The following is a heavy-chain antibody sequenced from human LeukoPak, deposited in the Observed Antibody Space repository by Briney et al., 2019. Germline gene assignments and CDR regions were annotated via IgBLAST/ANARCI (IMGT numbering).Heavy chain of an antibody. Sequence: ASVKVSCKASGGTFSSYAISWVRQAPGQGLEWMGGIIPIFGTANYAQKFQGRVTITADESTSTAYMELSSLRSEDTAVHYCARDGGYSYGFDYWGQGTLVTVSS. D-gene: IGHD5-18*01. CDR2: IIPIFGTA. CDR1: GGTFSSYA. J-gene: IGHJ4*02. V-gene: IGHV1-69*13. CDR3: ARDGGYSYGFDY.